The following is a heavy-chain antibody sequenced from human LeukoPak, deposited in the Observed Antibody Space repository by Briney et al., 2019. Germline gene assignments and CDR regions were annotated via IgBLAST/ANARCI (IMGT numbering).Heavy chain of an antibody. Sequence: SVKVSGNASGGTFSSYAISWVRQAPGQGLEWMGGIIPIFGTANYAQKFQGRVTITADESTSTAYMGLSSLRSVDTAVYYCARDLTGHYDFWSGYSSYYYYMDVWGKGTTVTVSS. CDR1: GGTFSSYA. CDR3: ARDLTGHYDFWSGYSSYYYYMDV. V-gene: IGHV1-69*13. CDR2: IIPIFGTA. J-gene: IGHJ6*03. D-gene: IGHD3-3*01.